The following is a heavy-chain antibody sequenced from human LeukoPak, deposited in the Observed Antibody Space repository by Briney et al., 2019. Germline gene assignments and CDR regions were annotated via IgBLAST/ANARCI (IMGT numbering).Heavy chain of an antibody. CDR2: ISWNSGSI. J-gene: IGHJ3*02. CDR1: GFTFDDYA. CDR3: AKDRGPLLDRRAFDI. Sequence: PGRSLRLSCAASGFTFDDYAMHWVRQAPGKGLEWVSGISWNSGSIGYADSMKGRFTISRDNAKNSLYLQMNSLRAEDTALYYCAKDRGPLLDRRAFDIWGQGTMVTVSS. V-gene: IGHV3-9*01. D-gene: IGHD3-10*01.